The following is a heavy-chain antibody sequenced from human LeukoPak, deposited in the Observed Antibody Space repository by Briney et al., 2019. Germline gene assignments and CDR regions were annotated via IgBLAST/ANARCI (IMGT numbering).Heavy chain of an antibody. CDR2: ISSSSSTI. V-gene: IGHV3-11*04. CDR1: GFTFSDYY. J-gene: IGHJ4*02. Sequence: PGGSLRLYCAASGFTFSDYYMRWIRQAPGKGLEWVSYISSSSSTIYYADSVKGRFTISRDNAKNSLYLQMNSLRDEDTAVYYCARDYGDYVRYFDYWGQGTLVTVSS. D-gene: IGHD4-17*01. CDR3: ARDYGDYVRYFDY.